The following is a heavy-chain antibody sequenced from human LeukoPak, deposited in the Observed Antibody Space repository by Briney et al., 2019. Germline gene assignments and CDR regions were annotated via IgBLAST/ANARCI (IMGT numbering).Heavy chain of an antibody. J-gene: IGHJ4*02. D-gene: IGHD3-22*01. Sequence: GESLKSSCKGSGYSFTSYWIGWVRQMPGKGLEWMGIIYPGDSDTRYSPSFQGQVTISADKSISTAYLQWSSLNASDTAMYYCARGNYYDSSGYYYVHDYWGQGTLVTVSS. CDR1: GYSFTSYW. CDR2: IYPGDSDT. V-gene: IGHV5-51*01. CDR3: ARGNYYDSSGYYYVHDY.